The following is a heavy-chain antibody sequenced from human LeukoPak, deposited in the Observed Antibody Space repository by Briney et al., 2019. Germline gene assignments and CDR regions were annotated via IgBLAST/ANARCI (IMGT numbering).Heavy chain of an antibody. CDR3: ASTVVTPEDAFDI. CDR2: IYYSGST. Sequence: SETLTLTCTVSGGSISSYYWSWIRQPPGKGLEWIGYIYYSGSTNYNPSLKSRVTISVDTSKNQFFLKLSSVTAADTAVYYCASTVVTPEDAFDIWGQGTMVTVSS. CDR1: GGSISSYY. D-gene: IGHD4-23*01. V-gene: IGHV4-59*01. J-gene: IGHJ3*02.